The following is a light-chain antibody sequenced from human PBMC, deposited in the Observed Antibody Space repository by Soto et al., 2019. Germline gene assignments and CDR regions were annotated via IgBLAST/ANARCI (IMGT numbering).Light chain of an antibody. CDR1: SSDVGGYNY. J-gene: IGLJ2*01. V-gene: IGLV2-11*01. Sequence: ALTQPRSVSGSPGQSVTISCTGTSSDVGGYNYVSWYQQHPGKAPKLMIYDVSKRPSGVPDRFSGSKSGNTASLTISGLQAEDEADYFCCSYAGSYTVIFGGGTKLTVL. CDR2: DVS. CDR3: CSYAGSYTVI.